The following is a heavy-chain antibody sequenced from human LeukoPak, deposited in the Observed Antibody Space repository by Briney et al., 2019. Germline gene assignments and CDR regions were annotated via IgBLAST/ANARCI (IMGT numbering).Heavy chain of an antibody. CDR3: ARELIAAAGPGVYYYYGMDV. CDR2: ISYSGST. D-gene: IGHD6-13*01. V-gene: IGHV4-59*01. CDR1: GGSISSYY. Sequence: PSETLSLTCTVSGGSISSYYWSWIRQPPGKGLEWIGYISYSGSTNFNPSLKSRVTISVDTSKNQFSLKLSSVTAADTAVYYCARELIAAAGPGVYYYYGMDVWGQGTTVTVSS. J-gene: IGHJ6*02.